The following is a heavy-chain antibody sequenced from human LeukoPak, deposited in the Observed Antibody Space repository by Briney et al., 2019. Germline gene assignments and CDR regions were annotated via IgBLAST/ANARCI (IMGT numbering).Heavy chain of an antibody. J-gene: IGHJ4*02. CDR2: IRDSGDGT. CDR1: GFTFSNYA. V-gene: IGHV3-23*01. D-gene: IGHD3-10*01. Sequence: GGSLRLSCAASGFTFSNYAMSWVRQAPGKGLEWVSGIRDSGDGTYYADSVKGRFAISRDNSKNTLYLQMNSLRAEDTAVFHCAKDYRGSDPMFDYWGQGTLVTVSS. CDR3: AKDYRGSDPMFDY.